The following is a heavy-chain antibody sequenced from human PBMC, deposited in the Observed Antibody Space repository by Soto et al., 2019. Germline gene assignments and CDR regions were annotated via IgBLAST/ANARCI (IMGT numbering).Heavy chain of an antibody. CDR2: IYFNGNT. V-gene: IGHV4-39*01. J-gene: IGHJ4*02. CDR3: ARQGSY. Sequence: QLQLQESGPGLVKPSETLSLTCNVSGVSITDTSYYWGWIRQPPGKGLEWIGTIYFNGNTFYNPSLKSRLSISVDTSKNQISLRLTSVTAADTAVYYCARQGSYWGQGTLVDVSS. CDR1: GVSITDTSYY.